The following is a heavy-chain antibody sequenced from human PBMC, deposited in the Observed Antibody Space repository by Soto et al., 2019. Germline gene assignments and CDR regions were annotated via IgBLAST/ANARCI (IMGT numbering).Heavy chain of an antibody. J-gene: IGHJ5*02. V-gene: IGHV1-46*01. CDR1: GYTFTTYY. Sequence: ASVKVSCKASGYTFTTYYIHWVRQAPGQGLEWMGIFNPSDGSTSFAQKFQGRVTMTRDTSTSTAYMELSSLRSDDTAVYYCARDIWFGEPAAGAGMPWGQGTLLTVSS. D-gene: IGHD3-10*01. CDR3: ARDIWFGEPAAGAGMP. CDR2: FNPSDGST.